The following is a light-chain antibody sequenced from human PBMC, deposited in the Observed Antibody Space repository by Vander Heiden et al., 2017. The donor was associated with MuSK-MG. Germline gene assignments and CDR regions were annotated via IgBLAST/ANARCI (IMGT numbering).Light chain of an antibody. CDR1: SIGSKS. Sequence: SSVLTKPPSVSVAPGQTARITCGGNSIGSKSVHWYQQKPGQAPVLFVYDDSDRPSGIPELFSGSNSGNTATLTISRGEAGDEADYYCQVWDSSSDVVFGGGTKLTVL. CDR2: DDS. V-gene: IGLV3-21*02. J-gene: IGLJ2*01. CDR3: QVWDSSSDVV.